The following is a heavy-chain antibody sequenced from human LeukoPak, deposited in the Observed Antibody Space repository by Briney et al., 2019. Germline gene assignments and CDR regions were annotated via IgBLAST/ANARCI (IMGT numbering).Heavy chain of an antibody. Sequence: SETLSLTCTVSGGSISSYYWSWIRQPPGKGLEWIGYIHSSGNTNYNPSLKSRVTISVDTSKNQFSLKLSSVTAADTAVYYCARGTRGVTYDYWGQGTLVTVSS. CDR3: ARGTRGVTYDY. CDR2: IHSSGNT. CDR1: GGSISSYY. D-gene: IGHD3-10*01. J-gene: IGHJ4*02. V-gene: IGHV4-59*08.